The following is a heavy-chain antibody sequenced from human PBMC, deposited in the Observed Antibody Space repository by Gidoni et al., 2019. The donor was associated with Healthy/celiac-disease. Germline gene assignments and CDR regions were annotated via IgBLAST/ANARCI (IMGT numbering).Heavy chain of an antibody. D-gene: IGHD3-9*01. V-gene: IGHV3-23*01. Sequence: EVQLLESGGGLVQPGGSLRLSCAASGFPFSSYAMTLVRQAPGKGLEWVSLISGSGGSTYYADSVKGRFTISRDNSKNTLYLQMNSLRAEDTAVYYCAKAYYDILTGYFDSWGQGTLVTVSS. J-gene: IGHJ4*02. CDR3: AKAYYDILTGYFDS. CDR1: GFPFSSYA. CDR2: ISGSGGST.